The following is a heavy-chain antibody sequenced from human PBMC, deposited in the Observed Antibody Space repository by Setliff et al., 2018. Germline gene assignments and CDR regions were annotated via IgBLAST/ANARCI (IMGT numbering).Heavy chain of an antibody. CDR2: ISGGGGST. CDR1: GYSISSGYY. V-gene: IGHV3-23*01. J-gene: IGHJ4*02. Sequence: TSETLSLTCTVSGYSISSGYYWGWIRQPPGKGLEWVSAISGGGGSTYYADSVKGRFTISRDNSKNTLYLQMNSLRAEDTAVYYCAKDFTLDYWGQGTLVTVSS. CDR3: AKDFTLDY.